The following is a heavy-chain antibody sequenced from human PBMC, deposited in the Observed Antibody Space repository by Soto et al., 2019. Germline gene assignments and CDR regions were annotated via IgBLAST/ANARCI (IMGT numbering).Heavy chain of an antibody. CDR2: IIPIFGTA. CDR3: AGGRYCTNGVCYNVLYYYYYYGMDV. CDR1: GGTFSSYA. J-gene: IGHJ6*02. D-gene: IGHD2-8*01. Sequence: SVKVSCKASGGTFSSYAIGWVRQAPGQGLEWMGGIIPIFGTANYAQKFQGRVTITADESTSTAYMELSSLRSEDTAVYYCAGGRYCTNGVCYNVLYYYYYYGMDVWGQGTTVTVSS. V-gene: IGHV1-69*13.